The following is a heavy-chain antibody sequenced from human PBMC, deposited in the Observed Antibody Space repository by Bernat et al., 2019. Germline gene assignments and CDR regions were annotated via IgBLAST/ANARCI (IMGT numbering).Heavy chain of an antibody. Sequence: EVQLVESGGGLVQPGGSLRLSCAASGFTVSSNYMSWVRQAPGKGLEWVSVIYSGGSTYYADSVKGRFTISRDNSKNTLYLQMNSLRAEDTAVYYCAKDSAIQLWPSPTYYYYGMDVWGQGTTVTVSS. CDR3: AKDSAIQLWPSPTYYYYGMDV. J-gene: IGHJ6*02. D-gene: IGHD5-18*01. CDR2: IYSGGST. V-gene: IGHV3-66*01. CDR1: GFTVSSNY.